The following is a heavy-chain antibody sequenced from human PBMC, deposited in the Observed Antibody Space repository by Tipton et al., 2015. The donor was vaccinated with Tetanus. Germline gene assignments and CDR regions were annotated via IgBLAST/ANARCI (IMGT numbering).Heavy chain of an antibody. CDR2: VSYDGRNK. Sequence: QLVQSGGGVVQPGRSLRLSCAASGFRFSGYGMHWVRQAPGKGLEWVAVVSYDGRNKYYADSVKGRFTISRDNSKNTLYLQMNSLRAEDTAVYYCAREADCSGGSCFSGDFDNWGQGTQVTVSS. CDR3: AREADCSGGSCFSGDFDN. V-gene: IGHV3-30*03. J-gene: IGHJ4*02. CDR1: GFRFSGYG. D-gene: IGHD2-15*01.